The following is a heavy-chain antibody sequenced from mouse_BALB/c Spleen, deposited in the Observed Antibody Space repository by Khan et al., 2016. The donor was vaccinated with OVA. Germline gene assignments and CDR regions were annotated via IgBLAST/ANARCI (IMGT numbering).Heavy chain of an antibody. CDR1: GYSITSGYG. CDR2: ISYSGST. CDR3: ARTARIKY. Sequence: EVQLQESGPGLVKPSQSLSLTCTATGYSITSGYGWNWIRQFPGNKLEWMGYISYSGSTNYNPSLKSRTSITRDTSKNQFFLQLNSVTTEDTATYYCARTARIKYWGQGTTRTVSS. J-gene: IGHJ2*01. V-gene: IGHV3-2*02. D-gene: IGHD1-2*01.